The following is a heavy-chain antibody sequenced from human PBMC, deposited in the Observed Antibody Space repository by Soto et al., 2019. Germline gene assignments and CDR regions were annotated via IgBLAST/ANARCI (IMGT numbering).Heavy chain of an antibody. Sequence: QVQLQESGPGLVKPSQTLSLTCTVSGGSISSGDYYWSWIRQPPGKGLEWIGYIYYSGSTYYNPSLKSRVTISVDTSKNQFSLKLSSVTAADTAVYYCARGVVFGYSGYADRDYWGQGTLVTVSP. CDR1: GGSISSGDYY. V-gene: IGHV4-30-4*01. D-gene: IGHD5-12*01. J-gene: IGHJ4*02. CDR3: ARGVVFGYSGYADRDY. CDR2: IYYSGST.